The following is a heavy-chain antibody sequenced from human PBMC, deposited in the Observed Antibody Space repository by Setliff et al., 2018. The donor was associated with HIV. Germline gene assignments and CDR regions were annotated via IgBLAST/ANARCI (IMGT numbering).Heavy chain of an antibody. D-gene: IGHD3-22*01. V-gene: IGHV3-7*04. CDR2: IKQDGGEA. J-gene: IGHJ4*02. Sequence: LSLSCAVSGFTFSAYWMTWVRQVPGKGLEWVASIKQDGGEAHYVDSLKGRFTISRDNTKNSLYLQMNSLRAEDTAVYYCAKGDSFVFSYVYPDYWGPGTLVTVSS. CDR1: GFTFSAYW. CDR3: AKGDSFVFSYVYPDY.